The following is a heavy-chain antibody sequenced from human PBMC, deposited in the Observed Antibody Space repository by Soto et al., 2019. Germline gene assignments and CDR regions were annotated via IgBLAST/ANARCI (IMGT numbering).Heavy chain of an antibody. D-gene: IGHD2-15*01. CDR1: GYTFTSYG. CDR3: ARGYCSGGSCYPVDY. Sequence: EASVKVSCKASGYTFTSYGISWVRQAPGQGLEWMGWISAYNGNTNYAQKLQGRVTMTTDTSTSTAYMELRSLRSDDTAVYYCARGYCSGGSCYPVDYWGQGTLVTVSS. CDR2: ISAYNGNT. J-gene: IGHJ4*02. V-gene: IGHV1-18*01.